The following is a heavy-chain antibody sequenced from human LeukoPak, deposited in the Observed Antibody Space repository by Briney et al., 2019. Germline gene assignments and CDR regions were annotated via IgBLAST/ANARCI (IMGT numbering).Heavy chain of an antibody. CDR1: GFTFNSYA. D-gene: IGHD2-15*01. Sequence: PSGSLRLSCAASGFTFNSYAMSWVRQAPGKGLEWVSAISGSGGSTYYADSVKGRFTTSRDNSKNTLYLQMNSLRAEDTAVYFCAKGRSATFRYDAFDIWGRGTMVTVSS. CDR2: ISGSGGST. V-gene: IGHV3-23*01. CDR3: AKGRSATFRYDAFDI. J-gene: IGHJ3*02.